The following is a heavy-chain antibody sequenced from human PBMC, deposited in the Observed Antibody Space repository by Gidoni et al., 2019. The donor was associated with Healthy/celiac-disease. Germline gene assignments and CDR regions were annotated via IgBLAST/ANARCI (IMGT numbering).Heavy chain of an antibody. D-gene: IGHD2-15*01. CDR1: GFTFSSYS. CDR2: ISSSSSTI. Sequence: EVQLVESGGGLVQPGGSLRLSCAASGFTFSSYSMNWVRQAPGKGLEWVSYISSSSSTIYYADSVKGRVTISRDNAKNSLYLQMNSLRAEDTAVYYCARDRQGYCSGGSCYPQYYFDYWGQGTLVTVSS. J-gene: IGHJ4*02. V-gene: IGHV3-48*01. CDR3: ARDRQGYCSGGSCYPQYYFDY.